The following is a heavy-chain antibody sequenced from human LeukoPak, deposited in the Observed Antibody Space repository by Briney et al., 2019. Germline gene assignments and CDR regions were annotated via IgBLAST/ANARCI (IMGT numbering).Heavy chain of an antibody. V-gene: IGHV3-30*02. CDR2: IRYDGSNK. Sequence: GGSLRLSCGASGFSFGSYGMHWVRQAPGKGLEWVAFIRYDGSNKNYGDSVKGRFTISRDNSKNTLYLQMGSLRAEDMAVYYCARDSRDSSGWSKPFEYWGQGTLVTVSS. CDR3: ARDSRDSSGWSKPFEY. D-gene: IGHD6-19*01. CDR1: GFSFGSYG. J-gene: IGHJ4*02.